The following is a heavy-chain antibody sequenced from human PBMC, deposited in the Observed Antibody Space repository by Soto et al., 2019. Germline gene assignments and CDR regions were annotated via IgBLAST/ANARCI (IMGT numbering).Heavy chain of an antibody. CDR2: ISAYNGNT. D-gene: IGHD1-1*01. CDR3: ARDLQRANLGVVHDAFDI. V-gene: IGHV1-18*01. Sequence: ASVKVSCKASGYTFTSYGISWVRQAPGQGLEWMGWISAYNGNTNYAQKLQGRVTMTTDTSTSTAYMELRSLRSDDTAVYYCARDLQRANLGVVHDAFDIWGQGTMVTVSS. CDR1: GYTFTSYG. J-gene: IGHJ3*02.